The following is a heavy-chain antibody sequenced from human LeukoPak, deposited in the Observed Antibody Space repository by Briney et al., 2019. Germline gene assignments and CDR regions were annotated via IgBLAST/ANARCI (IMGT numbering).Heavy chain of an antibody. V-gene: IGHV3-23*01. Sequence: GGSLRLSCVASGFPFSSYWMSWVRQAPGKGLEWISDISGSGVSTYYADSVKGRFTISRDNSKNTLFLQMNSLGAEDTTIYYCAKVRFSGSYWDSWGQGTLVTVSS. CDR2: ISGSGVST. CDR1: GFPFSSYW. J-gene: IGHJ4*02. D-gene: IGHD1-26*01. CDR3: AKVRFSGSYWDS.